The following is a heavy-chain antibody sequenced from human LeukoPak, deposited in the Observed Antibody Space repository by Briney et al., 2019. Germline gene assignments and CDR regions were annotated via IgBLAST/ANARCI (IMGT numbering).Heavy chain of an antibody. D-gene: IGHD3-10*01. CDR1: GFTFSSYE. J-gene: IGHJ4*02. Sequence: GGSLRLSCAASGFTFSSYEMNWVRQAPGKGLEWVSYISSNGSTIYYADSVKGRFTISRDNSKNTLYLQMNSLRAEDTAVYYCAKDILLWFGELFGQIDYWGQGTLVTVSS. CDR3: AKDILLWFGELFGQIDY. V-gene: IGHV3-48*03. CDR2: ISSNGSTI.